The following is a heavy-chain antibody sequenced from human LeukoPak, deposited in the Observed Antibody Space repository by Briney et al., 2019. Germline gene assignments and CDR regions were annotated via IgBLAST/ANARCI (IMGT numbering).Heavy chain of an antibody. V-gene: IGHV4-38-2*02. J-gene: IGHJ4*02. CDR3: ERSYRGRNFAY. Sequence: PSETLSLTCTVSGYSISSGYYWGWIRQPPGKGLEWIGSIYHSGSTYYNPSLKSRVTISVDTSKNQFSLKLRSVTAADPAVYYCERSYRGRNFAYWGQGTLVTVSS. D-gene: IGHD3-10*01. CDR1: GYSISSGYY. CDR2: IYHSGST.